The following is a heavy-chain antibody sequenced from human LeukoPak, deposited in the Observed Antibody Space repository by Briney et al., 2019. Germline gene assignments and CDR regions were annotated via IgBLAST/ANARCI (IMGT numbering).Heavy chain of an antibody. D-gene: IGHD1-26*01. CDR1: GFTFSSYS. CDR3: ARDLTWDYGMDV. V-gene: IGHV3-21*01. CDR2: ISSSSSYI. J-gene: IGHJ6*02. Sequence: GGSLRLSCAASGFTFSSYSMNWVRQAPGKGLEWVSSISSSSSYIYYADSVKGRFTISRDNAKNSQYLQMNSLRAEDTAVYYCARDLTWDYGMDVWGQGTTVTVSS.